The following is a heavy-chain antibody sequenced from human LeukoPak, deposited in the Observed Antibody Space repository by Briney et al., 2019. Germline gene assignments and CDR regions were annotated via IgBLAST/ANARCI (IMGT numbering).Heavy chain of an antibody. CDR1: GFTFSSYE. V-gene: IGHV3-48*03. J-gene: IGHJ6*03. CDR2: ISSSGSTI. D-gene: IGHD6-13*01. Sequence: GGSLRLSCAASGFTFSSYEMNWVRQAPGKGLERVSYISSSGSTIYYADSVKGRFTISRDNSKNSLYLQMNSLRAEDTALYYCAKSWYGSSSPYYYMDVWGKGTTVTVSS. CDR3: AKSWYGSSSPYYYMDV.